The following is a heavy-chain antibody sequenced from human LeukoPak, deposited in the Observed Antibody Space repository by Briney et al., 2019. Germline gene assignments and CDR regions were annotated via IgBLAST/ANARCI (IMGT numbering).Heavy chain of an antibody. J-gene: IGHJ4*02. D-gene: IGHD3-9*01. Sequence: PGGSLRLSCAASGFTFSDYYMSWIRQAPGKGLEWVSCIATSSTYTNYADSVKGRFTISRDNAKNSLYLQMNSLRAEDTAVYYCASTILGSRYFDYWGQGTLVTVSS. CDR2: IATSSTYT. CDR1: GFTFSDYY. V-gene: IGHV3-11*06. CDR3: ASTILGSRYFDY.